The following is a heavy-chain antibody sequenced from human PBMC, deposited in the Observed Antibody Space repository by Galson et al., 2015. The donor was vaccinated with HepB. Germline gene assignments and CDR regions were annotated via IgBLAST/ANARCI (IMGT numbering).Heavy chain of an antibody. CDR1: GYTFTSYY. Sequence: SVKVSCKASGYTFTSYYMHWVRQAPGQGLEWMGIINPSGSSTSYAQKFQGRVTMTRDTSTSTVYMELSSLRSEDTAVYYCARVGHSSGWSENSEDDAFDIWGQGTMVTVSS. CDR3: ARVGHSSGWSENSEDDAFDI. J-gene: IGHJ3*02. CDR2: INPSGSST. D-gene: IGHD6-19*01. V-gene: IGHV1-46*01.